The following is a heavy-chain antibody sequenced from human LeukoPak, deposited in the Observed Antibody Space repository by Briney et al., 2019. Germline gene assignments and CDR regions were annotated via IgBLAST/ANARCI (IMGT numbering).Heavy chain of an antibody. CDR2: IYYTGST. J-gene: IGHJ4*02. D-gene: IGHD1/OR15-1a*01. CDR1: GGSLSSDIFY. CDR3: AAKQWVPYYFHF. V-gene: IGHV4-61*01. Sequence: SETLSLTCTVSGGSLSSDIFYWGWLRPPPGKGLDGVGNIYYTGSTTYTPSLESRVTISVDTSKSQFSLKLSSATAADTAVYYCAAKQWVPYYFHFWGQGDLITVSS.